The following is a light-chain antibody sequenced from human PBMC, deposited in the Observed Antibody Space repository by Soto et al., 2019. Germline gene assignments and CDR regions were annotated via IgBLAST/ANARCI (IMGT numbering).Light chain of an antibody. CDR3: FSYTSSGTYV. CDR1: SSDVGNYKY. CDR2: EVS. V-gene: IGLV2-14*01. J-gene: IGLJ1*01. Sequence: QSVLTQPASVSGSPGQSITISCTGTSSDVGNYKYVSWYQQHPGEAPKLMIYEVSNRPSGVSNRFSGSKSGNTASLTISGLQAEDETDYYCFSYTSSGTYVFGTGTKFTVL.